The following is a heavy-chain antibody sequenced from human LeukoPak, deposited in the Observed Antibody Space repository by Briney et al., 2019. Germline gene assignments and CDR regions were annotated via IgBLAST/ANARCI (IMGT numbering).Heavy chain of an antibody. J-gene: IGHJ4*02. D-gene: IGHD6-13*01. CDR1: GFTFSSYW. V-gene: IGHV3-7*01. Sequence: PGGSLRLSCAASGFTFSSYWMSWVRQAPGKGLEWVANIKQDGSEKYYVDSVKGRFTISRDNAKNSLYLQMNSLRAEDTAVYYCARLWYSSSSPLKYWGQGTLVTVSS. CDR3: ARLWYSSSSPLKY. CDR2: IKQDGSEK.